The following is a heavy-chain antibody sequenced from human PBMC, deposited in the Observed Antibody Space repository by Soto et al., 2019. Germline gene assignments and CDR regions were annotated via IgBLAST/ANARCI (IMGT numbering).Heavy chain of an antibody. CDR1: GYTFIRYG. D-gene: IGHD3-16*01. Sequence: QVQLVQSAAEVKKPGASVKVSCKASGYTFIRYGITSVRQAPGQGLEWVGWISPYNDYTEYAQKFHGRVTMTTDTSSRTVSMALRGLRSDDTAVYYCARGGYYDNVWKKLNYYGLDVWGQGTTVTVSS. CDR3: ARGGYYDNVWKKLNYYGLDV. J-gene: IGHJ6*02. CDR2: ISPYNDYT. V-gene: IGHV1-18*01.